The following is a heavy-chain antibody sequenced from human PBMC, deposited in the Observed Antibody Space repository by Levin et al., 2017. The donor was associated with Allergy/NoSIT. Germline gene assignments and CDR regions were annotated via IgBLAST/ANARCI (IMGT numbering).Heavy chain of an antibody. J-gene: IGHJ6*02. CDR2: ISSGGSTK. Sequence: GESLKISCAASGFSFSDYYMSWIRQTPGKGLEWLSYISSGGSTKYYAESVKGRFTISRDDAKNSLYLQMNSLRAEDTALYYCARGSVIAAPGMFCEMDVWGQGTTVTVSS. V-gene: IGHV3-11*01. D-gene: IGHD6-6*01. CDR3: ARGSVIAAPGMFCEMDV. CDR1: GFSFSDYY.